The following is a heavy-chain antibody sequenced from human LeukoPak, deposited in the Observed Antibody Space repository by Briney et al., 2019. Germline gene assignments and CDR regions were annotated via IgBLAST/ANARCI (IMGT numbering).Heavy chain of an antibody. CDR1: GFSFTSYA. CDR2: ISGSGGST. D-gene: IGHD3-10*02. V-gene: IGHV3-23*01. Sequence: GGSLRLSCAASGFSFTSYAMSWVRQAPGKGLEWVSAISGSGGSTYYADSVKGRFTISRDNAKNSLYLQMNSLRAEDTAVYYCVELGITMIGGVWGKGTTVTISS. J-gene: IGHJ6*04. CDR3: VELGITMIGGV.